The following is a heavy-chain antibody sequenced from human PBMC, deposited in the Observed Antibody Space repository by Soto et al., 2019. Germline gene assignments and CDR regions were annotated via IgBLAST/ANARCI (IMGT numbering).Heavy chain of an antibody. CDR2: IIPIFGTA. J-gene: IGHJ6*02. CDR3: ASPVDTAMVTAVDGMDV. CDR1: GGTFSSYA. Sequence: QVQLVQSGAEVKKPGSSVKVSCKASGGTFSSYAISWVRQAPGQGLEWMGGIIPIFGTANYAQKFQGRVTITADESTSTAYMELSSLRSEDTAVYYCASPVDTAMVTAVDGMDVWGQGTTVTVSS. V-gene: IGHV1-69*01. D-gene: IGHD5-18*01.